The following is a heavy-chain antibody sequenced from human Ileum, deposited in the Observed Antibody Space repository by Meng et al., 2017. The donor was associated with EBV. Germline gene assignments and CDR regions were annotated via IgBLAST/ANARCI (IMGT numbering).Heavy chain of an antibody. Sequence: AKLLESGGGWVQPGGSVVLSCVGSGFTFSNYAMSWVRQAPGKGLDWVSGTSGNGGKIYYADSVKGRFTISRDNSKNTLYLQMNSLRAEDTAVYYCAKEHSDYDYFDDWGQGTLVTVSS. J-gene: IGHJ4*02. CDR1: GFTFSNYA. V-gene: IGHV3-23*01. CDR3: AKEHSDYDYFDD. D-gene: IGHD5-12*01. CDR2: TSGNGGKI.